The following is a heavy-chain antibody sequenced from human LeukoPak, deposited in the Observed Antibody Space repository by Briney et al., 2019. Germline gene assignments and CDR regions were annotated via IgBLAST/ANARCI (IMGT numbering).Heavy chain of an antibody. V-gene: IGHV3-43*02. CDR3: AKVPRFGELFFYFDY. Sequence: GGSLRLSCAASGFTFDDYAMHWVRQAPGKGLEWVSPISGDGGSTYYADSVKGRFTIPRDNSKNSLYLQMNSLRTEDTALYYCAKVPRFGELFFYFDYWGQGTLVTVSS. D-gene: IGHD3-10*01. CDR2: ISGDGGST. CDR1: GFTFDDYA. J-gene: IGHJ4*02.